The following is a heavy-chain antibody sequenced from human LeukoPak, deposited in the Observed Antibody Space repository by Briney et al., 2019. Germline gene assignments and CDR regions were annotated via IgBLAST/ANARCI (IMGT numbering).Heavy chain of an antibody. Sequence: SETLSLACTVSDYSISSYYYWGWIRQPPGKGLEWIGSICHSGSTYYNPSLKSRVTISVDTSKNQFSLKLSSVTAADTAVYYCARDPPTSTWGVDYWGQGTLVTVSS. CDR1: DYSISSYYY. V-gene: IGHV4-38-2*02. CDR3: ARDPPTSTWGVDY. D-gene: IGHD3-16*01. CDR2: ICHSGST. J-gene: IGHJ4*02.